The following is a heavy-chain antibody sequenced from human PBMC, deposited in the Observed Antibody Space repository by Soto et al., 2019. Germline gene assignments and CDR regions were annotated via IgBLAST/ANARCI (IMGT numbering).Heavy chain of an antibody. J-gene: IGHJ4*02. CDR2: IPSRGRP. Sequence: QVPLRESGPGLVKPSQTLSLTCSVSGASIAGGSYYWSWIRQPPGKGLEWIGYIPSRGRPFYNPSLTSRVSISADSSNNHLSLQLTSVTAADTAVYYCARDQYSGYDFALWGQGTLVTVSS. CDR1: GASIAGGSYY. V-gene: IGHV4-30-4*01. D-gene: IGHD5-12*01. CDR3: ARDQYSGYDFAL.